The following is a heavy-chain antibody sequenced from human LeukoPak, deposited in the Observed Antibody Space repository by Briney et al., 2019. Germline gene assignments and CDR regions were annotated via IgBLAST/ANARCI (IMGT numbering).Heavy chain of an antibody. Sequence: SETLSLTCTVSGGSISSYYWSWIRQPPGKGLEWIGYIYYSGSTNYNPSLKSRVTISVDTSKDQFSLKLSSVTAADTAVYYCASTVVTPEDAFDIWGQGTMVTVSS. J-gene: IGHJ3*02. V-gene: IGHV4-59*01. CDR3: ASTVVTPEDAFDI. D-gene: IGHD4-23*01. CDR2: IYYSGST. CDR1: GGSISSYY.